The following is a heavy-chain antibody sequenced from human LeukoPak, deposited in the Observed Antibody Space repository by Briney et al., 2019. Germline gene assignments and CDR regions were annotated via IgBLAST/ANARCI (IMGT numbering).Heavy chain of an antibody. V-gene: IGHV3-30-3*01. J-gene: IGHJ6*02. Sequence: GGSLRLSCAASGFTFSSYAMHWVRQAPGKGLEWVAVISYDGSNKYYADSVKGRFTISRDNSKNTLYLQMNSLRAEDTAVYYCAREGDDFWSGYYYYYYGMDVWGQGTTVTVSS. CDR3: AREGDDFWSGYYYYYYGMDV. CDR1: GFTFSSYA. CDR2: ISYDGSNK. D-gene: IGHD3-3*01.